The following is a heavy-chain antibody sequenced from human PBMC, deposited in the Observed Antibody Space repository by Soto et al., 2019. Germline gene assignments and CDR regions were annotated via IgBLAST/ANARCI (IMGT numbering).Heavy chain of an antibody. J-gene: IGHJ4*02. CDR2: TYYRSKWYN. CDR3: ARDGDSSPGRY. Sequence: SQTLSLTCAVSGDSVSSNNIAWNWLRQSPWRGLEWLGRTYYRSKWYNEYAVSVRSRITINLDTSKNQFSLQLNSVTPEDTAVYYCARDGDSSPGRYWGQGTLVTAPQ. CDR1: GDSVSSNNIA. D-gene: IGHD6-19*01. V-gene: IGHV6-1*01.